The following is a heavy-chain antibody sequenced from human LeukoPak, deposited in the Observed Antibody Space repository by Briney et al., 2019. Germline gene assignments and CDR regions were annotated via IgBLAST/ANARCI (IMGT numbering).Heavy chain of an antibody. D-gene: IGHD5-24*01. CDR3: AGDGWHGLFTY. V-gene: IGHV3-30*02. CDR1: GFTFSAFG. Sequence: PGGSLRLSCAASGFTFSAFGMHWVRQAPGKGLEWVTFIPYDGSNKYYADSVKGRFTISRDNSKNTVSLQMNSLRAEDTAVYYCAGDGWHGLFTYWGQGTLVTVSS. CDR2: IPYDGSNK. J-gene: IGHJ4*02.